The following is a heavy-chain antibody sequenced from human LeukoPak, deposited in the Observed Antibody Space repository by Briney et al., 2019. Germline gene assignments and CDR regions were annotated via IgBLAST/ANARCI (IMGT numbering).Heavy chain of an antibody. CDR1: GYTFISYG. Sequence: ASVKVSCKASGYTFISYGINWVRQAPGQGLEWMGWISGYNGNPHYAQKLQGRVTMTTDTSTSTAYMELRSLRSDDTALYYCARECGPGGGCYPNQLDYWGQGTLVTVSS. CDR3: ARECGPGGGCYPNQLDY. CDR2: ISGYNGNP. J-gene: IGHJ4*02. V-gene: IGHV1-18*04. D-gene: IGHD2-15*01.